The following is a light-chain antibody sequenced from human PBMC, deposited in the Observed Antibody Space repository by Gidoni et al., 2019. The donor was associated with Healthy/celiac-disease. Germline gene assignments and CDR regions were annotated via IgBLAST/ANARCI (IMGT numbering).Light chain of an antibody. J-gene: IGKJ1*01. V-gene: IGKV1-8*01. CDR2: AAS. CDR3: QQYYSYPRA. Sequence: AIRMIPSPSSLPASTGDRVTTTCRASRRSSSYLAWYQQKPGNAPKLLIYAASTLQSGVPSRFSGSGSGTDFTLTISSLQSEDVATYYCQQYYSYPRAFGQGTKVEIK. CDR1: RRSSSY.